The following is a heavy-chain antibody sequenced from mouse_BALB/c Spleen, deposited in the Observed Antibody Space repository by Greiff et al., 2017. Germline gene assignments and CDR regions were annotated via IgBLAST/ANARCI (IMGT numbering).Heavy chain of an antibody. D-gene: IGHD1-1*01. V-gene: IGHV1S81*02. Sequence: QVQLQQPGAELVKPGASVKLSCKASGYTFTSYWMHWVKQRPGQGLEWIGEINPSNGRTNYNEKFKSKATLTVDKSSSTAYMQLSSLTSEDTAVYYCARNDGSSYYAMDYWGQGTSVTVSS. CDR2: INPSNGRT. J-gene: IGHJ4*01. CDR3: ARNDGSSYYAMDY. CDR1: GYTFTSYW.